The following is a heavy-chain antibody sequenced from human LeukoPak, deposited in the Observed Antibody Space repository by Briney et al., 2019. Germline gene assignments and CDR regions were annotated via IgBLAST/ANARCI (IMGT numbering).Heavy chain of an antibody. CDR3: TRDPEVPMDV. V-gene: IGHV3-7*01. CDR1: GFTFSSYY. J-gene: IGHJ6*02. Sequence: RGSLRLSCAASGFTFSSYYMSWVRQAPGKGLEWVANIKQDGSEKYYVDSVKGRFTISRDNAKNSLYLQMNSLRAEDTAVYYCTRDPEVPMDVWGQGTTVTVSS. CDR2: IKQDGSEK. D-gene: IGHD2-2*01.